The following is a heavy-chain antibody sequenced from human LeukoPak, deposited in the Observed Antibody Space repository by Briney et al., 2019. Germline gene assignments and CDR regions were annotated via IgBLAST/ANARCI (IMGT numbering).Heavy chain of an antibody. D-gene: IGHD3-22*01. Sequence: SETLSLTCVVYGGSFSGYYWSWIRQPPRKGLVWIGEINHSGSTNYNPSLKSRVTISVDTSKNQFSLKLSSVTAADTAVYYCARAPTYYYDSSGWYYFDYWGQGTLVTVSS. CDR1: GGSFSGYY. V-gene: IGHV4-34*01. J-gene: IGHJ4*02. CDR3: ARAPTYYYDSSGWYYFDY. CDR2: INHSGST.